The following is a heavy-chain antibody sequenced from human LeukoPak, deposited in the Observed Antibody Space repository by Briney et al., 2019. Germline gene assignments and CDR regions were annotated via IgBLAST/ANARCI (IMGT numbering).Heavy chain of an antibody. CDR3: ARVRVYSSSSGELFDY. CDR1: GGSISSYY. D-gene: IGHD6-6*01. V-gene: IGHV4-59*01. Sequence: SETLSLTCTVSGGSISSYYWSWIRQPPGKGLEWIGYIYYSGSTNYNPSLKSRVTISVDTSKNQFSLKLSSVTAADTAVYYCARVRVYSSSSGELFDYWGQGTLVTVSS. J-gene: IGHJ4*02. CDR2: IYYSGST.